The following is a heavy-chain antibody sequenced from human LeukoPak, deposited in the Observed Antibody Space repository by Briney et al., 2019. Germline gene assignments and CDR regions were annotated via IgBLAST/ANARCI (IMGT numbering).Heavy chain of an antibody. CDR2: IYSSGST. D-gene: IGHD1-1*01. CDR3: ARDSRNDRSQEFDP. Sequence: KASETLSLTCTVSGGSISSYYWSWIRQPAGKGLEWIGRIYSSGSTNYNPSLQSRVTMSVDTSKNQFSLKLSSVTAADTAVYYCARDSRNDRSQEFDPWGQGTLVTVSS. V-gene: IGHV4-4*07. J-gene: IGHJ5*02. CDR1: GGSISSYY.